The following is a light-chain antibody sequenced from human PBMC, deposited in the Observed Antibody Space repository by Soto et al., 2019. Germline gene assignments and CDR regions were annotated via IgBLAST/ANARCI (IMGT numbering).Light chain of an antibody. Sequence: DVVMTQSPLSLPVTLGQPATISCRSSQSLVSSDGNTYLNWFQQRPGQSPRRLIYKVSNRDSGVPDRFSGSGSGTDFTLRISRVEAEDVGVYYCMQATRWPGTFGQGTKVEIK. J-gene: IGKJ1*01. CDR2: KVS. V-gene: IGKV2-30*01. CDR1: QSLVSSDGNTY. CDR3: MQATRWPGT.